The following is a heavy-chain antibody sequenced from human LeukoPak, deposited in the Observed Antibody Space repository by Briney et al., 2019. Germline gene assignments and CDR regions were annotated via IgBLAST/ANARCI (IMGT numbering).Heavy chain of an antibody. D-gene: IGHD3-22*01. CDR2: ISSSSSYI. CDR3: ARNSPYYYDSSGYYPPFDY. Sequence: GGSLRLSCAASGFTFSSYSMNWVRQAPGKGLEWVSSISSSSSYIYYADSVKGRFTISRDNAKNSLYLQTNSLRAEDTAVYYCARNSPYYYDSSGYYPPFDYWGQGTLVTVSS. CDR1: GFTFSSYS. J-gene: IGHJ4*02. V-gene: IGHV3-21*01.